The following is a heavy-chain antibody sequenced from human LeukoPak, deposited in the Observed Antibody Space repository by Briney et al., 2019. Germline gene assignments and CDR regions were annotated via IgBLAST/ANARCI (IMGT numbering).Heavy chain of an antibody. CDR1: GFTFSSYW. CDR3: ARVLERGRYYYYGMDV. V-gene: IGHV3-74*01. CDR2: INSDGSST. J-gene: IGHJ6*02. D-gene: IGHD1-1*01. Sequence: GGSLRLSCAASGFTFSSYWMHWVRQAPGKGLVWVSRINSDGSSTNYADSVKGRFTISRDNAKNTLYLQMNSPRAEDTAVYYCARVLERGRYYYYGMDVWGQGTTVTVSS.